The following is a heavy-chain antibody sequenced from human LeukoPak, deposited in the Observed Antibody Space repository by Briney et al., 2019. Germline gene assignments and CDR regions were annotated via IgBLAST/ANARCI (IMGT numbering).Heavy chain of an antibody. Sequence: GRSLRLSCTASGFTFGNHAMSWVRQAPGKGLEWVGFIRSKAYGGRPDYAASVQGTFTITRDDSESIAYLQMNSLKTEDTGVYYCTRVNYYDSSSFYYGYFDYWGQGTLVTVSS. CDR3: TRVNYYDSSSFYYGYFDY. V-gene: IGHV3-49*04. J-gene: IGHJ4*02. CDR1: GFTFGNHA. CDR2: IRSKAYGGRP. D-gene: IGHD3-22*01.